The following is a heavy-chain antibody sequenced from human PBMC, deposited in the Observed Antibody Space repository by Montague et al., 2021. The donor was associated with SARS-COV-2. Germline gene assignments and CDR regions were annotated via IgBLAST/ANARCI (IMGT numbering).Heavy chain of an antibody. Sequence: SLRLSCAASGFTFSSYAMHWVRQAPGKGLEWVAVISYDGSNKYYADSVKGRFTISRDDSKNTLYLQMNSLRAEDTAVYYCARWAIVVVPAAPSRAFDIWGQGTMVTVPS. V-gene: IGHV3-30-3*01. J-gene: IGHJ3*02. D-gene: IGHD2-2*01. CDR3: ARWAIVVVPAAPSRAFDI. CDR2: ISYDGSNK. CDR1: GFTFSSYA.